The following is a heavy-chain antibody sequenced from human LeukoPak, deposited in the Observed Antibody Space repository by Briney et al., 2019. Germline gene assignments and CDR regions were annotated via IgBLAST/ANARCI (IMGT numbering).Heavy chain of an antibody. Sequence: PSETLSLTCTVSGYSISSGYYWGWIRQPPGKGLEWIGYIYYSGSTNYNPSLKSRVTISVDTSKNQFSLKLSSVTAADTAVYYCARAASYDSSGYYHPGYYFDYWGQGTLVTVSS. D-gene: IGHD3-22*01. CDR1: GYSISSGYY. CDR2: IYYSGST. V-gene: IGHV4-61*01. J-gene: IGHJ4*02. CDR3: ARAASYDSSGYYHPGYYFDY.